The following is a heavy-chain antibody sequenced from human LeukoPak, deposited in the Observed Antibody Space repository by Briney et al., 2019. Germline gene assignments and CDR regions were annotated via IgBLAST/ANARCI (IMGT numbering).Heavy chain of an antibody. D-gene: IGHD1-26*01. V-gene: IGHV3-7*05. CDR1: GFXFSTYW. CDR3: ARDLIGYSAY. CDR2: INQDESQK. J-gene: IGHJ4*02. Sequence: GGSLRLSCVASGFXFSTYWMSWVRQAPGKGLEWVANINQDESQKYYVDSVKGRFTISRDNAKNSLYLQMNSLRAEDTAVYYCARDLIGYSAYWGQGTLVTVSS.